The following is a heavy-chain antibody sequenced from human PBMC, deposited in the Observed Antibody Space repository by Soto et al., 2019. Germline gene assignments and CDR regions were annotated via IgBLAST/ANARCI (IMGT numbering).Heavy chain of an antibody. CDR3: ARHLAVARTRGFDY. J-gene: IGHJ4*02. CDR1: VGSISDNW. Sequence: QVQLQESGPGLVKPSGTLSLSCAVSVGSISDNWWSWVRQPPGKGLEWIGEIHHTGTTNYNPSLKSRVTISPDKPASQISLPLNSVPAADTAFSYCARHLAVARTRGFDYWGKGTLVTVSS. CDR2: IHHTGTT. D-gene: IGHD6-19*01. V-gene: IGHV4-4*02.